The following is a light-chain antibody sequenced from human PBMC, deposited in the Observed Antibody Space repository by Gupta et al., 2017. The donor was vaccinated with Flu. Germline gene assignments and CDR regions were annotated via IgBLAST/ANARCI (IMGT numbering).Light chain of an antibody. V-gene: IGKV3-15*01. CDR2: GAY. J-gene: IGKJ1*01. CDR3: QKYDNWPPWT. Sequence: EIVMTQSPATLSVSPGETATLSCRASQRINSHLDRYQQKPSQAPRPLIVGAYTRAAGIPARFSGSGTGTDFTLTINSLQSEDFAIYYCQKYDNWPPWTFGQGTKVEI. CDR1: QRINSH.